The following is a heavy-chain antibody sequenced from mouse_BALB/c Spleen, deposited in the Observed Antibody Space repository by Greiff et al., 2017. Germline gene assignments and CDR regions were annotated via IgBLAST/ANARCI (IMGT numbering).Heavy chain of an antibody. V-gene: IGHV1-14*01. J-gene: IGHJ4*01. CDR3: ARGLLRYYYAMDY. Sequence: EVQLQQSGPELVKPGASVKMSCKASGYTFTSYVMHWVKQKPGQGLEWIGYINPYNDGTKYNEKFKGKATLTSDKSSSTAYMELSSLTSEDSAVDYCARGLLRYYYAMDYWGQGTSVTVSS. CDR1: GYTFTSYV. CDR2: INPYNDGT. D-gene: IGHD1-1*01.